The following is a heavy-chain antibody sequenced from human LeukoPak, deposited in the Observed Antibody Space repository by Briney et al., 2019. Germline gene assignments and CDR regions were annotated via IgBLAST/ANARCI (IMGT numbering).Heavy chain of an antibody. J-gene: IGHJ4*02. CDR3: AKDAARPTSGAPGY. D-gene: IGHD6-6*01. CDR2: IRYDGSNK. CDR1: GFTFSSCG. Sequence: PGGSLRLSCAASGFTFSSCGMHWVRKAPGQGQEPVAFIRYDGSNKYYADSVKGRFTISRDNSKNTLYLQMNSLRAEDTAVYYCAKDAARPTSGAPGYWGQGTLVTVSS. V-gene: IGHV3-30*02.